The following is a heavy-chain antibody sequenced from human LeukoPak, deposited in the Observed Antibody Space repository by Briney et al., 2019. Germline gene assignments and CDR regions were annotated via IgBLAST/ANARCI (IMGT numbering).Heavy chain of an antibody. D-gene: IGHD3-22*01. J-gene: IGHJ3*02. CDR1: GYTFPSYY. CDR3: MKRVITMIVDDAFDI. CDR2: INPSGGNT. V-gene: IGHV1-46*01. Sequence: GASVKVSCKASGYTFPSYYMHWVRQAPGQGLEWMGVINPSGGNTNSAQKFQERVTITRDTSISTAYMELSRLRSEDTAVYYCMKRVITMIVDDAFDIWGQGTMVTVSS.